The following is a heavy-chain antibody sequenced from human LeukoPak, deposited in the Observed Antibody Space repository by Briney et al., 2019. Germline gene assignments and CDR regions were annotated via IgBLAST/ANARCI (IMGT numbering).Heavy chain of an antibody. V-gene: IGHV3-23*01. D-gene: IGHD3-10*01. CDR1: GFTFSSYA. J-gene: IGHJ4*02. Sequence: GGSLRLSCAASGFTFSSYAMSWVRQAPGKGLEWVSAISGSGGSTYYADSVKVRFTISRDNSKNTLYLQMNSLRAEDTAVYYCAKTLFAQYYFDYWGQGTLVTVSS. CDR3: AKTLFAQYYFDY. CDR2: ISGSGGST.